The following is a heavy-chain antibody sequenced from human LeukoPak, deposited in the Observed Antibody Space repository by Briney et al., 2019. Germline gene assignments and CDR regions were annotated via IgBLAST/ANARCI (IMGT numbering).Heavy chain of an antibody. D-gene: IGHD3-9*01. J-gene: IGHJ5*02. CDR1: GYTFTGYY. V-gene: IGHV1-2*02. CDR2: INPNSGGT. CDR3: AREGEDYDILTGYTPSGFDP. Sequence: EASVKVSCKASGYTFTGYYMHWVRQAPGQGLEWMGWINPNSGGTNYAQKFQGRVTMTRDTSISTAYMELSRLRSDDTAVYYCAREGEDYDILTGYTPSGFDPWGQGTLVTVSS.